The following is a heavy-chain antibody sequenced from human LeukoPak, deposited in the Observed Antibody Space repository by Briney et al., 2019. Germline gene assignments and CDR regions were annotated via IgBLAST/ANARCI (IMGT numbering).Heavy chain of an antibody. J-gene: IGHJ6*04. Sequence: PGRSLRLSCAASGFTFSHYGMHWVRQAPGKGLEWVSYISSSGSTIYYADSVKGRFTISRDNAKNSLYLQMNSLRAEDTAVYYCAELGITMIGGVWGKGTTVTISS. CDR2: ISSSGSTI. D-gene: IGHD3-10*02. V-gene: IGHV3-48*04. CDR1: GFTFSHYG. CDR3: AELGITMIGGV.